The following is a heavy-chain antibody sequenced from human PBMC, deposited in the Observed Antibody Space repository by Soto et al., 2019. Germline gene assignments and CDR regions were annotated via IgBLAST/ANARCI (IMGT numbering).Heavy chain of an antibody. CDR3: ARDKTVAGSYYYYYMDV. CDR2: INPSGGST. CDR1: GYTFTSYY. J-gene: IGHJ6*03. V-gene: IGHV1-46*03. Sequence: ASVKVSCKASGYTFTSYYMHWVRQAPGQGLEWMGIINPSGGSTSYAQKFQGRVTMTRDTSTSTVYMELSSLRSEDTAVYYCARDKTVAGSYYYYYMDVWGKGTTVTGSS. D-gene: IGHD6-19*01.